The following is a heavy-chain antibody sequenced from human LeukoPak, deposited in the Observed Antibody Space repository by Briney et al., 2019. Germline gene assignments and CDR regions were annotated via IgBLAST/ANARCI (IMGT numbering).Heavy chain of an antibody. CDR1: GFTFTNYA. Sequence: PGGSLRLSCAASGFTFTNYAMNWVRQAPGKGLEWLSAISSSGGTTCYADSVKGRFTISRDNSRNTLFLQMNSLRAEDTAIYYCAKYGPQDSGSSHLDYWGQGALVTVSS. V-gene: IGHV3-23*01. CDR3: AKYGPQDSGSSHLDY. D-gene: IGHD1-26*01. J-gene: IGHJ4*02. CDR2: ISSSGGTT.